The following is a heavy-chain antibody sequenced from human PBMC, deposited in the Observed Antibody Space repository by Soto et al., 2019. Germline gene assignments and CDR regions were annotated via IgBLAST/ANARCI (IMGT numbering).Heavy chain of an antibody. J-gene: IGHJ6*02. CDR3: AMVFVDV. CDR1: GFTFSDYD. Sequence: PGGSLRLSCAASGFTFSDYDMTWVRQAPGKGLEWVSGISGSGRNTYYANSVKGRFTISRDNSKNTLYLQMNSLRAEDTAVYWCAMVFVDVWGQGTTVTVSS. D-gene: IGHD1-20*01. V-gene: IGHV3-23*01. CDR2: ISGSGRNT.